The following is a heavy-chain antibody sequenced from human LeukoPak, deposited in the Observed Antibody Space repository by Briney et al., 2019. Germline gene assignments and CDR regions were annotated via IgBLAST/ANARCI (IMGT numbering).Heavy chain of an antibody. D-gene: IGHD5-18*01. V-gene: IGHV3-21*04. J-gene: IGHJ4*02. Sequence: SGGSLRLSCAASGFTFSSYSMNWVRQAPGKGLEWVSSISSSSSYIYYADSVKGRFTISRDNAKNSLYLQMNSLRAEDTAVYYCARADGYSYGYFRYWGQGTLVTVSS. CDR2: ISSSSSYI. CDR3: ARADGYSYGYFRY. CDR1: GFTFSSYS.